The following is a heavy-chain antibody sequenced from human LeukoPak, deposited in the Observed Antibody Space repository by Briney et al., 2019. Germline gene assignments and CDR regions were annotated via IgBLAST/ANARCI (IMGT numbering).Heavy chain of an antibody. D-gene: IGHD3-10*01. CDR3: TRFGDYGEY. CDR1: GFIFNDHA. Sequence: GRSLRLSCAASGFIFNDHAMHWVRQAPGKGLEWVSSINWNGGRTYYVDSVKGRFTISRDNAKKSLYLQMNSLRAEDTALYYCTRFGDYGEYWGQGTLVTVSS. V-gene: IGHV3-20*04. J-gene: IGHJ4*02. CDR2: INWNGGRT.